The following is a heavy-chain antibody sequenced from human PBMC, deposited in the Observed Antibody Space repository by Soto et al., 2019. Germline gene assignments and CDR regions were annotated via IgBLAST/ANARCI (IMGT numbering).Heavy chain of an antibody. CDR2: ISGSGGST. CDR1: GFTFSSYA. V-gene: IGHV3-23*01. D-gene: IGHD3-10*01. CDR3: AKGYYGAGSYYNYYYYGMDV. J-gene: IGHJ6*02. Sequence: GGSLRLSCAASGFTFSSYAMSWVRQAPGKGLEWVSAISGSGGSTYYADSVKGRFTISRDNSKNTLYLQMNSLRAEDTAVYYCAKGYYGAGSYYNYYYYGMDVWGQGTTVTVSS.